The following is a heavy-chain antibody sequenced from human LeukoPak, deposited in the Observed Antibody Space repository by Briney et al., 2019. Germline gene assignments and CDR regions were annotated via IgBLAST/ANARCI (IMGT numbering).Heavy chain of an antibody. V-gene: IGHV1-46*01. CDR1: GYTFTSYY. D-gene: IGHD6-13*01. Sequence: GASVKVSCKASGYTFTSYYMHWVRQAPGQGLEWMGIINPSGGSTSYAQKFQGRVTMTRDTSTSTVYMELSSLRSEDTAVYYCARAPPHLVGPLLAAYEYFQHWGQGTLVTVSS. CDR3: ARAPPHLVGPLLAAYEYFQH. CDR2: INPSGGST. J-gene: IGHJ1*01.